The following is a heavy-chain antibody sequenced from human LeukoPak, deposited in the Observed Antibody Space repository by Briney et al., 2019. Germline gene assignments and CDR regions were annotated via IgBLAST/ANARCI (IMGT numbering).Heavy chain of an antibody. CDR2: INPNSGGT. J-gene: IGHJ3*02. CDR3: ARTGRLRFTGGFDI. V-gene: IGHV1-2*02. D-gene: IGHD4-17*01. CDR1: GYTFTGYY. Sequence: ASVKVSCKASGYTFTGYYMHWVRQAPGQGLEWMGWINPNSGGTNYAQKFQGRVTMTRDASISTAYVELSRLRSDDTAVYYCARTGRLRFTGGFDIWGQGTMVTVSS.